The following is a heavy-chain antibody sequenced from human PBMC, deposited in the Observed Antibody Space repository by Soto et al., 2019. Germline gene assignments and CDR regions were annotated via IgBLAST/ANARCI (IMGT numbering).Heavy chain of an antibody. V-gene: IGHV4-34*01. J-gene: IGHJ4*02. Sequence: PSETLSLTCAVYGGSFRDYYWTWIRQPPGKGLEWIGEIHYSGSTNYNPSLKSRVTISVETSKTQFSLKLSSVTAADTAVYYCARRGGGGYPFYFDCWGQGTLVTVSS. CDR3: ARRGGGGYPFYFDC. CDR1: GGSFRDYY. CDR2: IHYSGST. D-gene: IGHD1-26*01.